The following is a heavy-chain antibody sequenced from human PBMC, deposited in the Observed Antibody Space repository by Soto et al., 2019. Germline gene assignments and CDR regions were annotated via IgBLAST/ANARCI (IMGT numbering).Heavy chain of an antibody. CDR2: IYHSGST. J-gene: IGHJ5*02. Sequence: SDTLSLTCAVSGGSISSGGYSWSWIRQPPGKGLEWIGYIYHSGSTYYNPSLKSRVTISVDRSKNQFSLKLSSVTAADTAVYYCARGPRFDPWGQGTLVTVSS. V-gene: IGHV4-30-2*01. CDR3: ARGPRFDP. CDR1: GGSISSGGYS.